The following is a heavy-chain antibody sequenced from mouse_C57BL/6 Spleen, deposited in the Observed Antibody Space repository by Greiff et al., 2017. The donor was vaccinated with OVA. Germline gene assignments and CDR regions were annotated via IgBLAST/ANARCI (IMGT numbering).Heavy chain of an antibody. CDR2: IYPGSGNT. V-gene: IGHV1-76*01. J-gene: IGHJ4*01. Sequence: QVQLQQSGAELVRPGASVKLSCKASVYTFTDYYINWVKQRPGQGLEWIARIYPGSGNTYYNEKFKGKATLTAEKSSSTAYMQLSSLTSEDSAVYFCARWNSDYYAMDYWGQGTSVTVSS. CDR3: ARWNSDYYAMDY. D-gene: IGHD6-1*01. CDR1: VYTFTDYY.